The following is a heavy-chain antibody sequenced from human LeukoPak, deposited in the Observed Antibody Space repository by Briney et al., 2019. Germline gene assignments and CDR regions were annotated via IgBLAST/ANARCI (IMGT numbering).Heavy chain of an antibody. Sequence: GGSLRLSCAASGFTFSSYAMSWVRQAPGKGVEWVSVISGSGGSTYYADSVKGRFTISRDNSKNTLYLQMNSLRAEDTAVYYCARGYSSGWLHFDYWGQGTLVTVSS. CDR1: GFTFSSYA. CDR3: ARGYSSGWLHFDY. J-gene: IGHJ4*02. V-gene: IGHV3-23*01. CDR2: ISGSGGST. D-gene: IGHD6-25*01.